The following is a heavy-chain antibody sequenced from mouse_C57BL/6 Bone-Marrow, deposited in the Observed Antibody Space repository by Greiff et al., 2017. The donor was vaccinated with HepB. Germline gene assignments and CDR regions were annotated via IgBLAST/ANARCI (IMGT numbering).Heavy chain of an antibody. J-gene: IGHJ3*01. V-gene: IGHV5-4*01. D-gene: IGHD1-1*01. Sequence: EVKVVESGGGLVKPGGSLKLSCAASGFTFSSYAMSWVRQTPEKRLEWVATISDGGSYTYYPDNVKGRFTISRDNAKNNLYLQMGHLKSEDTAMYYCARDYYGSSPWFAYWGQGTLVTVSA. CDR1: GFTFSSYA. CDR3: ARDYYGSSPWFAY. CDR2: ISDGGSYT.